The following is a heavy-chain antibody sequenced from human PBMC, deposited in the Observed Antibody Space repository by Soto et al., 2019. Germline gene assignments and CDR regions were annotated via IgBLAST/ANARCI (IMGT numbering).Heavy chain of an antibody. CDR3: ARGYGNSGYYRYYFEY. V-gene: IGHV1-18*01. CDR1: GYTFTSYG. CDR2: ISAYNGNT. Sequence: ASVKVSCKASGYTFTSYGISWVRQAPGQGLEWMGWISAYNGNTKYAQKFQGRVTMTTYTSTSTAYMELKSLRSDDTAVYYGARGYGNSGYYRYYFEYWGQGTLVTVSS. J-gene: IGHJ4*02. D-gene: IGHD3-22*01.